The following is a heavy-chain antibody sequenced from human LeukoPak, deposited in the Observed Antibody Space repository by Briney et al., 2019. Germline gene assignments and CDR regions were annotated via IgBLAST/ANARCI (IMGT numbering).Heavy chain of an antibody. CDR3: ARNQRRLDY. D-gene: IGHD1-14*01. CDR2: IKQDGSEK. J-gene: IGHJ4*02. V-gene: IGHV3-7*01. CDR1: GFTFSSYW. Sequence: GGSLGLSCAASGFTFSSYWMSWVRQAPGKGLEWVANIKQDGSEKYYVDSVKSRFTISRDNAKNSLYLQVNSLRAEDTAVYYCARNQRRLDYWGQGTLVTVSS.